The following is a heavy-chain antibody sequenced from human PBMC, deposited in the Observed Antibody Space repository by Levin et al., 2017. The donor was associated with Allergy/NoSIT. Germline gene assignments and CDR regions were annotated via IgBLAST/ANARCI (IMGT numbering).Heavy chain of an antibody. CDR1: GGSIRNYY. J-gene: IGHJ5*02. Sequence: SETLSLTCTVSGGSIRNYYWTWIRQTPGEGLQWIGYMAFSGSGNYNPSLKSRVTISVDTSKNQFSLHLTSVTAADTAVYYCAGGGIRATFGLRNYFDPWGQGTLVTVSS. CDR3: AGGGIRATFGLRNYFDP. V-gene: IGHV4-59*01. CDR2: MAFSGSG. D-gene: IGHD3-16*01.